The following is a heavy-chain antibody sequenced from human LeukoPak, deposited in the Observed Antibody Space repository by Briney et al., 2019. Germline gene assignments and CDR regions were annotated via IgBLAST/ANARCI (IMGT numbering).Heavy chain of an antibody. J-gene: IGHJ3*02. Sequence: PGGSLRLSCAASGFTFSSFAMSWVRQAPGKGLEWVAAVSGSGGSTYYADSVKGRFTISSDNSKNTLYLQVNSLRAEDTALYYCARGGGAGAFDIWGQGTMVIVSS. CDR2: VSGSGGST. V-gene: IGHV3-23*01. D-gene: IGHD3-16*01. CDR3: ARGGGAGAFDI. CDR1: GFTFSSFA.